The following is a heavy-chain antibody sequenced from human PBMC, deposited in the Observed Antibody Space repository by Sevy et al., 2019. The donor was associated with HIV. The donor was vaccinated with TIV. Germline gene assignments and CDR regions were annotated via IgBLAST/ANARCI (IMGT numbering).Heavy chain of an antibody. J-gene: IGHJ6*02. CDR2: ISSSSSYI. D-gene: IGHD3-3*01. V-gene: IGHV3-21*01. Sequence: GGSLRLSCAASGFTFSSYSMNWVRQAPGKGLEWVSSISSSSSYIYYADSVKGRFTISRDNAKNSLYLQMNSLRAEDTAVYYCAREGNDFWSGYYTYVAESYYYYGMDVWGQRTTVTVSS. CDR1: GFTFSSYS. CDR3: AREGNDFWSGYYTYVAESYYYYGMDV.